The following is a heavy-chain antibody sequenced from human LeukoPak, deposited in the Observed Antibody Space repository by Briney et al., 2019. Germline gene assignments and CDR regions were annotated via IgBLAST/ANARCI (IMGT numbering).Heavy chain of an antibody. CDR3: ARLRQSVAGLDY. CDR2: IYYSGST. D-gene: IGHD6-19*01. CDR1: GGSISSYY. V-gene: IGHV4-59*08. J-gene: IGHJ4*02. Sequence: NSSETLSLTCTVSGGSISSYYWSWIRQPPGKGLEWIGYIYYSGSTNYNPSLKSRVTISVDTSKNQFSLKLTSVTAADTAVYYCARLRQSVAGLDYWGQGTLVTVSS.